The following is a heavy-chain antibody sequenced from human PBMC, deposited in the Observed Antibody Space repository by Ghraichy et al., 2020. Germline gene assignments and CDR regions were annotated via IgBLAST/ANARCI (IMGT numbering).Heavy chain of an antibody. J-gene: IGHJ4*02. V-gene: IGHV3-30*02. CDR3: AKGRYGDSERIFDY. CDR2: IRYDGSNK. Sequence: LSLTCAASGFTFSSYGMHWVRQAPGKGLEWVAFIRYDGSNKYYADSVKGRFTISRDNSKNTLYLQMNSLRAEDTAVYYCAKGRYGDSERIFDYWGQGTLVTVSS. CDR1: GFTFSSYG. D-gene: IGHD4-17*01.